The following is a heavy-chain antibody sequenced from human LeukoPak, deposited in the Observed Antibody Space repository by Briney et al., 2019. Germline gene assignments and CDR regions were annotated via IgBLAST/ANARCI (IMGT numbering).Heavy chain of an antibody. Sequence: SETLSLTCTVSGASISSYYWSWIRQPPGKGLEWIGDIYYSGSIKYNPSLKSRVTMSVDTSKNQFSLKLSSVTAADTAIYYCARKSPSGYYNRPMDYWGQGTLVTVSS. CDR3: ARKSPSGYYNRPMDY. D-gene: IGHD3-22*01. V-gene: IGHV4-59*01. J-gene: IGHJ4*02. CDR1: GASISSYY. CDR2: IYYSGSI.